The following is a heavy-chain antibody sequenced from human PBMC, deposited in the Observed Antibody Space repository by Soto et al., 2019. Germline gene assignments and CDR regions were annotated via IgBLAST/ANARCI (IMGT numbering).Heavy chain of an antibody. CDR1: GGSISSGGYY. CDR3: ARGRSWAPFDP. CDR2: IYYSGST. V-gene: IGHV4-31*03. D-gene: IGHD1-26*01. Sequence: TLSLTCTVSGGSISSGGYYWSWIRQHPGKGLEWIGYIYYSGSTYYNPSLKSRVTISVDTSKNQFSLKLSSVTAADTAVYYCARGRSWAPFDPWGQGTLVTVSS. J-gene: IGHJ5*02.